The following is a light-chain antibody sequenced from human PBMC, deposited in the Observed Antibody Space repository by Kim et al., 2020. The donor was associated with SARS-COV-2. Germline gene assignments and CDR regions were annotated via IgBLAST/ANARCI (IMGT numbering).Light chain of an antibody. CDR2: GKN. V-gene: IGLV3-19*01. Sequence: VALGQTVWIPFLGGSLRIYFASWYQQKPRQAPVLVIYGKNNPPSGIPDRLSCSSSGNTASLTITGAQSEDATDYFCTSRDSSGNHLFGGGTQLTVL. CDR1: SLRIYF. J-gene: IGLJ3*02. CDR3: TSRDSSGNHL.